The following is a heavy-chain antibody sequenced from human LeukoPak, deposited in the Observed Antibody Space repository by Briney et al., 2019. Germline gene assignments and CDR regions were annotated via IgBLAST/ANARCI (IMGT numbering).Heavy chain of an antibody. Sequence: GGSLRLSCAASESTFSSYEMYWVRQAPGKGLEWVSYISSSGSTIYYADSVKGRFTISRDNAKNSLYLQMNSLRAEDTAIYYCARLPYSGYGGGRVYWGQGTLVTVSS. CDR3: ARLPYSGYGGGRVY. CDR1: ESTFSSYE. D-gene: IGHD5-12*01. V-gene: IGHV3-48*03. J-gene: IGHJ4*02. CDR2: ISSSGSTI.